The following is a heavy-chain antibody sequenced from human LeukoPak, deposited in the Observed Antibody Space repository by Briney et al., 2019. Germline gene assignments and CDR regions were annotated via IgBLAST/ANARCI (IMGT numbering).Heavy chain of an antibody. V-gene: IGHV1-2*02. D-gene: IGHD3-3*01. CDR1: GYTFTGCY. CDR2: INPNSGGT. CDR3: ARDDDFWSGYSLDY. Sequence: ASVKVSCKASGYTFTGCYMHWVRQAPGQGLEWMGWINPNSGGTNYAQKFQGRVTMTRDTSISTAYMELSRLRSDDTAVYYCARDDDFWSGYSLDYWGQGTLVTVSS. J-gene: IGHJ4*02.